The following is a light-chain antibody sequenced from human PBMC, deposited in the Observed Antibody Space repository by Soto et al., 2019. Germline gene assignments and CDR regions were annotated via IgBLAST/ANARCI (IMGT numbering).Light chain of an antibody. CDR2: GAS. V-gene: IGKV3D-15*01. Sequence: EIVLTQSPATLSLSPGERATLSCRASQSVSSNLAWYQQKLGQAPRLLIYGASTRATGIPDRFSGSGSGTEFILTISRLQSEDFAVYYCQKYNNWPPLTFGQGTRLEIK. CDR1: QSVSSN. J-gene: IGKJ5*01. CDR3: QKYNNWPPLT.